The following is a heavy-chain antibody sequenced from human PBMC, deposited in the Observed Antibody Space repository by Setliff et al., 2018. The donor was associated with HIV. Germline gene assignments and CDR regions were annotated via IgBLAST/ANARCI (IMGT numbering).Heavy chain of an antibody. J-gene: IGHJ4*02. V-gene: IGHV4-31*03. Sequence: SETLSLTCIVSGGSINSGGYYWSWIRQRPGKALAWIGHTYYSGNPHYSPSLKSRLTMSLDRSQNHFFLRLRSVTAADTAVYYCARGGYNGYESPFDDWSLGTLITVSS. CDR1: GGSINSGGYY. D-gene: IGHD5-12*01. CDR3: ARGGYNGYESPFDD. CDR2: TYYSGNP.